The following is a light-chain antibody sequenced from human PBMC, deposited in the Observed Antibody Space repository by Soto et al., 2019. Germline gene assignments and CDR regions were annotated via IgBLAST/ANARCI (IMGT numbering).Light chain of an antibody. J-gene: IGLJ3*02. V-gene: IGLV2-11*01. CDR3: CSYAGTYWV. Sequence: QSALTQPASVSGSPGQSITISCTGTSSDVGGYNYVSWYQQHPGKAPKLMIYDVSYRPSGVPDRFSGSKSGNTASLTISGLQAEDEADYYCCSYAGTYWVFGGGTKLTVL. CDR2: DVS. CDR1: SSDVGGYNY.